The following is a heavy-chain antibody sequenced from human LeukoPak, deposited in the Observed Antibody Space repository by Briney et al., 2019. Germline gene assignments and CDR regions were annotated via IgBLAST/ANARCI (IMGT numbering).Heavy chain of an antibody. CDR3: ARVKGFYGSGSYFSPQYYFDY. D-gene: IGHD3-10*01. V-gene: IGHV4-4*07. CDR2: IYSSGST. Sequence: NPSETLSLTCTVSGASISSYYWSWIRQPAGKELEWIGRIYSSGSTDYNPSLKSRVTMSVDTSKNQFSLKMTSLTAADTATYYCARVKGFYGSGSYFSPQYYFDYWGQGTLVTVSS. J-gene: IGHJ4*02. CDR1: GASISSYY.